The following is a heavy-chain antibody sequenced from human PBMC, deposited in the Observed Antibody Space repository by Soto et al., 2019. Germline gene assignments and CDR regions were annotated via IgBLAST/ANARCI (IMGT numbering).Heavy chain of an antibody. CDR2: IKQDGSEK. J-gene: IGHJ4*02. Sequence: KELEWVANIKQDGSEKYYVDSVKGRFTISRDNAKNSLYLQMNSLRAEDTAVYYCVRVPGYSRGWPQGFDFWGERTLV. V-gene: IGHV3-7*01. D-gene: IGHD6-19*01. CDR3: VRVPGYSRGWPQGFDF.